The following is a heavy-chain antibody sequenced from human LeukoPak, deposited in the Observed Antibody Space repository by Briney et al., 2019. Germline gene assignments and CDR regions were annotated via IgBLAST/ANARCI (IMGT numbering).Heavy chain of an antibody. D-gene: IGHD2-2*01. CDR2: IIPIFGTA. V-gene: IGHV1-69*06. Sequence: SAKVSSKPSGGTFSSYAISWVRQAPGQGLEWMGGIIPIFGTANYAQKFQGRVTITADKSTSTAYMELSSLRSEDTAVYYCARGVGYCSSTSCYFPSDYWGQGTLVTVSS. J-gene: IGHJ4*02. CDR3: ARGVGYCSSTSCYFPSDY. CDR1: GGTFSSYA.